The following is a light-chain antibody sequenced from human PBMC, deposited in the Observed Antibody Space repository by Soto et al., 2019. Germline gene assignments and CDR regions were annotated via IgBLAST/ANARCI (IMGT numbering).Light chain of an antibody. Sequence: QSALTQPASVSGSPGQSIAISCTGTSSDVGAYNYVSWYQHHPGKAPELLLYDVSNRPSGVSDRFSGSRSGNTASLTISARQAEDEADYYCCSYAGSNTHYVFGTGTKLTVL. CDR2: DVS. CDR1: SSDVGAYNY. CDR3: CSYAGSNTHYV. V-gene: IGLV2-14*03. J-gene: IGLJ1*01.